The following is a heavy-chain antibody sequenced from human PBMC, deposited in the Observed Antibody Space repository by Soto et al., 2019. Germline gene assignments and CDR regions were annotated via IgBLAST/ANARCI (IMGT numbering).Heavy chain of an antibody. V-gene: IGHV3-33*01. CDR3: ARDGTSSDVLSNWFDP. Sequence: GGSLRLSCAASGFTFSSYGMHWVRQAPGKGLEWVAVIWYDGSNKYYADSVKGRFTISRDNSKNTLYLQMNSLRAEDTAVYYCARDGTSSDVLSNWFDPWGQGTLVTVSS. CDR1: GFTFSSYG. J-gene: IGHJ5*02. CDR2: IWYDGSNK. D-gene: IGHD2-15*01.